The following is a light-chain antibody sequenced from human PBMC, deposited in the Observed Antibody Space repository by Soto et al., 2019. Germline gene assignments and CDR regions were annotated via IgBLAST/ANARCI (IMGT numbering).Light chain of an antibody. CDR2: GAS. Sequence: EIVLPQSPGALSLSPGERATLSCRASQRITNNFLAWFQQKPGLAPRLLIHGASTRASGVPGRFSGGGSGTDFVLTISRLEPADFAVYYCQQHGRSPFTFGQGTKLQIK. V-gene: IGKV3-20*01. J-gene: IGKJ2*01. CDR3: QQHGRSPFT. CDR1: QRITNNF.